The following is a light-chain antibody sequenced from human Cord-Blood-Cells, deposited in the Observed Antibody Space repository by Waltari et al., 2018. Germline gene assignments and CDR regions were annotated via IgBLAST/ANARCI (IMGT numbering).Light chain of an antibody. V-gene: IGLV2-11*01. CDR3: CSYAGSYTLV. CDR2: DDS. J-gene: IGLJ2*01. Sequence: QSALTQPRSVSGSPGQSVTISCTGTSRHVGGYNYVPWYQQHPGKAPKLMIYDDSKRPSGVPDRFSGSKSGNTASLTISGLQAEDEADYYCCSYAGSYTLVFGGGTKLTVL. CDR1: SRHVGGYNY.